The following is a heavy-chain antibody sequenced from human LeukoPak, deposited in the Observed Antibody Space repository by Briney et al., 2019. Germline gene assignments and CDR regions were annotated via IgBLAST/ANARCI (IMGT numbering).Heavy chain of an antibody. D-gene: IGHD5-24*01. V-gene: IGHV1-69*04. CDR1: VGTFSRYS. J-gene: IGHJ6*02. CDR3: ARGKSRDGYNSRYYYGMDV. Sequence: AVTVSCKPCVGTFSRYSISWLRQAPRPRLEWIGKVIPTFGIANYAQKFQGRVTITADKSTSTAYMELSSLRSEDTAVYYRARGKSRDGYNSRYYYGMDVWGQGTTVTVSS. CDR2: VIPTFGIA.